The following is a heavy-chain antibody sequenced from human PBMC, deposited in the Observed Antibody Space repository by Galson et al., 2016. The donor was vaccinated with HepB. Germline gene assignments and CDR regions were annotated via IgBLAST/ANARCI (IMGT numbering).Heavy chain of an antibody. CDR1: GYAFTTYG. CDR2: ISAFNGNT. V-gene: IGHV1-18*04. Sequence: SVKVSCKASGYAFTTYGISWVRQAPGQGLEWMGWISAFNGNTNSAQKFQGRVTMTTDTYTNTAYMELRSVKSDDTAIYYCARAYPGPSHLGDEDGEPGPYYNGMDVWGQGTTVTVSS. CDR3: ARAYPGPSHLGDEDGEPGPYYNGMDV. D-gene: IGHD4-17*01. J-gene: IGHJ6*02.